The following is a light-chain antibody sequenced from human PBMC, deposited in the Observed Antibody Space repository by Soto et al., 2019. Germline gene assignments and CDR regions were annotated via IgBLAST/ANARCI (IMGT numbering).Light chain of an antibody. J-gene: IGKJ1*01. CDR1: QTISSW. Sequence: QLAASPSSLSVSVGDRATITCLPGQTISSWLAWYQQKPGKAPKLLIFAASSWQSGVPSRFSGSGSGTDFTLTISSLQPEDFAAYYCQQSYSTPRTFGQGTKVDIK. V-gene: IGKV1-39*01. CDR3: QQSYSTPRT. CDR2: AAS.